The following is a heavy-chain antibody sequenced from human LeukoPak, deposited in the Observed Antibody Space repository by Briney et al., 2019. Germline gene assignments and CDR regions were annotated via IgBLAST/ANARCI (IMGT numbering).Heavy chain of an antibody. V-gene: IGHV1-8*02. CDR1: GGTFSSYA. J-gene: IGHJ6*02. CDR2: MNPNSGNT. CDR3: ARGYRYQTVIMLYYYGMDV. D-gene: IGHD2-2*01. Sequence: AASVKVSCKASGGTFSSYAISWVRQAPGQGLEWMGWMNPNSGNTGYAQKFQGRVTMTRNTSISTACMELSSLRSEDTAVYYCARGYRYQTVIMLYYYGMDVWGQGTTVTVSS.